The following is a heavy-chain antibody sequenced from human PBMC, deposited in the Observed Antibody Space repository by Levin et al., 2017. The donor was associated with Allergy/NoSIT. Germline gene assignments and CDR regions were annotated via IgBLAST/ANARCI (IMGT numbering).Heavy chain of an antibody. J-gene: IGHJ3*02. D-gene: IGHD6-19*01. V-gene: IGHV3-23*01. CDR1: GFTFSSYA. CDR2: ISGSGGST. CDR3: AKDLSRQWLGLGAFDI. Sequence: GGSLRLSCAASGFTFSSYAMSWVRQAPGKGLEWVSAISGSGGSTYYADSVKGRFTISRDNSKNTLYLQMNSLRAEDTAVYYCAKDLSRQWLGLGAFDIWGQGTMVTVSS.